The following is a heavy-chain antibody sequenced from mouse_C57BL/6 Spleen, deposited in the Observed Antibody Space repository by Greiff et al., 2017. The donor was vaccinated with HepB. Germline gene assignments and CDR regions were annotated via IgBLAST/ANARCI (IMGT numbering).Heavy chain of an antibody. J-gene: IGHJ3*01. D-gene: IGHD2-4*01. CDR1: GFTFSSYA. Sequence: EVQRVESGGGLVKPGGSLKLSCAASGFTFSSYAMSWVRQTPEKRLEWVATISDGGSYTYYPDNVKGRFTISRDNAKNNLYLQMSHLKSEDTAMYYCARESSRLRPFAYWGQGTLVTVSA. CDR3: ARESSRLRPFAY. V-gene: IGHV5-4*01. CDR2: ISDGGSYT.